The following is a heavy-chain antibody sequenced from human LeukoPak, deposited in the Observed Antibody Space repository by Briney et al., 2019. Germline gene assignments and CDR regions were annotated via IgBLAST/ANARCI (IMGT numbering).Heavy chain of an antibody. CDR2: ISYDGSNK. CDR1: GFTFSSYG. D-gene: IGHD1-26*01. J-gene: IGHJ4*02. CDR3: AKDLKWELQRGDYYFDY. Sequence: GGSLRLSCAASGFTFSSYGMHWVRQAPGKGLEWVAVISYDGSNKYYADSVKGRFTISRDNSKNTLYLQMNSLRAEDTAVYYCAKDLKWELQRGDYYFDYWGQGTLVTVSS. V-gene: IGHV3-30*18.